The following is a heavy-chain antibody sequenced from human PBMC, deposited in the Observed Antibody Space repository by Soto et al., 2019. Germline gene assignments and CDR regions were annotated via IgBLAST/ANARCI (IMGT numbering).Heavy chain of an antibody. CDR2: ISGNGGST. CDR3: AKRPLALVCFDY. Sequence: EVQLLDSGGGLVQPGGSLRLSCAASGFIFSNYAMSWVRQDPGKGLEWVSTISGNGGSTYYADSVKGRFTISIDNSRNSLFLQRNSLRAEDTAVYYCAKRPLALVCFDYGGQGILVTVSS. CDR1: GFIFSNYA. J-gene: IGHJ4*02. D-gene: IGHD3-16*01. V-gene: IGHV3-23*01.